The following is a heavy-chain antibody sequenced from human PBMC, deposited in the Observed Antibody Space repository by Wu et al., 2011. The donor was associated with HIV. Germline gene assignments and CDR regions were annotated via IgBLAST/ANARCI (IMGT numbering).Heavy chain of an antibody. J-gene: IGHJ2*01. V-gene: IGHV1-46*01. CDR2: INPSYGST. D-gene: IGHD1-26*01. CDR3: ARGPREGWYFDV. CDR1: GYTFITYY. Sequence: QVQLVQSGAEMKKPGASVKVSCKGSGYTFITYYMHWVRQAPGQGLEWMGIINPSYGSTTHAQKFQGRVTMTRDTSTSTVYMELNNLRSDDTAVYYCARGPREGWYFDVWGPWNPGHCLL.